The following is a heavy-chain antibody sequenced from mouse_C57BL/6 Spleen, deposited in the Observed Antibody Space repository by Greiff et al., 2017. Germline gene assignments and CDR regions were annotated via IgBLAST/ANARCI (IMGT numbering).Heavy chain of an antibody. CDR3: AREELGLVPFAY. D-gene: IGHD4-1*01. Sequence: DVKLQESGGGLVQPGGSLKLSCAASGIDFSRYWMSWVRRAPGKGLEWIGEINPDSSTINYAPSLKDKFIISRDNAKNTLYLQMSKVRSEDTALYYCAREELGLVPFAYWGQGTLVTVSA. J-gene: IGHJ3*01. CDR1: GIDFSRYW. CDR2: INPDSSTI. V-gene: IGHV4-1*01.